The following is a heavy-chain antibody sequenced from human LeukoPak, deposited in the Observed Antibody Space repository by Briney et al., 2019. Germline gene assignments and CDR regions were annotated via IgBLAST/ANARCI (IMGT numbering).Heavy chain of an antibody. D-gene: IGHD2-2*01. CDR3: ARGYCSSTSCLTSEYFQH. J-gene: IGHJ1*01. CDR1: GGTFSSYA. V-gene: IGHV1-69*05. Sequence: ASVKVSCKASGGTFSSYAISWVRQAPGQGLEWMGGIIPIFGTANYAQKFQGRVTITTDESTSTAYMELSSLRSEDTAVYYCARGYCSSTSCLTSEYFQHRGQGTLVTVSS. CDR2: IIPIFGTA.